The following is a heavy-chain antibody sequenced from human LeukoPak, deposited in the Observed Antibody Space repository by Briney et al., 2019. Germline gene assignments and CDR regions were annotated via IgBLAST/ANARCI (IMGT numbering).Heavy chain of an antibody. J-gene: IGHJ6*03. CDR3: ATKNEIRRSTKKLLDYYYYYMDV. D-gene: IGHD1-26*01. CDR1: GGTFNIYA. V-gene: IGHV1-69*06. Sequence: SVKVSCKASGGTFNIYAISWVRQAPGQGLEWMGGIIPIFGTANYAQKFQGRVTITADKSTSTAYMELSSLRSEYTAVYYCATKNEIRRSTKKLLDYYYYYMDVWGKGTTVTVSS. CDR2: IIPIFGTA.